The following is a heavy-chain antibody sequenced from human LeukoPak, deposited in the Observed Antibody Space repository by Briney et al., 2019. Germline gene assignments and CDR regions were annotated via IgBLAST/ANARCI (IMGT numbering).Heavy chain of an antibody. CDR3: ARGQGGNYYLNYFDY. CDR1: GGSISSSSWY. CDR2: FYYSGST. Sequence: TASETLSLTCTVSGGSISSSSWYWGWIRQPPGKGLEWIGHFYYSGSTNYNPSLKSRVTISVDTSRNQFSLKLTSVTAADTAVYYCARGQGGNYYLNYFDYWGQGALVTVSS. D-gene: IGHD1-26*01. J-gene: IGHJ4*02. V-gene: IGHV4-61*05.